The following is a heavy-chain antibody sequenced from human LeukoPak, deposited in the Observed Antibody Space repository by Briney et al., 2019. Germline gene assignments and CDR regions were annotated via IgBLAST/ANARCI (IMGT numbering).Heavy chain of an antibody. CDR3: AREGDYGDYSKSFYYMDV. D-gene: IGHD4-17*01. CDR2: IHTSENT. Sequence: KASETLSLTCTVSGGYIGSYYWSWIRQPAGKGLEWIGGIHTSENTDYNPSLKSRVTMSVDMSTSQFSLRLTSVTAADTAVYYCAREGDYGDYSKSFYYMDVWGKGTTVTVSS. CDR1: GGYIGSYY. V-gene: IGHV4-4*07. J-gene: IGHJ6*03.